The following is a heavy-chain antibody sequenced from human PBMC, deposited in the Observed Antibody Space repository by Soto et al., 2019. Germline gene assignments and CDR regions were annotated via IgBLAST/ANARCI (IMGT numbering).Heavy chain of an antibody. CDR3: FKRPASILTGYQADYGMDV. Sequence: PSETLSLTCTVSGGSISSGDYYWSWIRQPPGKGLEWIGYIYYSGSTYYNPSLKSRVTISVDTSKNQFSLKLSSVTAADTAVYYCFKRPASILTGYQADYGMDVWGQGTTVTVSS. D-gene: IGHD3-9*01. CDR2: IYYSGST. CDR1: GGSISSGDYY. J-gene: IGHJ6*02. V-gene: IGHV4-30-4*01.